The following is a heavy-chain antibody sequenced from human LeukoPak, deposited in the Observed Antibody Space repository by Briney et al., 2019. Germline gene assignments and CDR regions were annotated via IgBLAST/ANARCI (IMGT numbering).Heavy chain of an antibody. D-gene: IGHD1-14*01. CDR1: GFTFSSYE. V-gene: IGHV3-48*03. J-gene: IGHJ4*02. CDR2: ISSSGSTI. Sequence: GGSLRLSCAASGFTFSSYEMNWVRQTPGKGLEWVSYISSSGSTIYYAGSVKGRFTISRDNAKNSLYLQMNSLRAEDTAVYYCAKERDRSFSFDYWGQGTLVTVSS. CDR3: AKERDRSFSFDY.